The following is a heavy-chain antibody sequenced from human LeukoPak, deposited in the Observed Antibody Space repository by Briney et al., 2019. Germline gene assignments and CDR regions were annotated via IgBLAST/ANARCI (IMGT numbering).Heavy chain of an antibody. V-gene: IGHV1-69*04. Sequence: SVKVSCKASGGTFSSYAISWVRQAPGQGLEWMGRIIPIFGIANYAQKFQGRVTITADKSTSTAYMELSSLRSEDTGVYYCARDMGDTAMVTCWFDPWGQGTLVTVSS. CDR3: ARDMGDTAMVTCWFDP. CDR2: IIPIFGIA. D-gene: IGHD5-18*01. CDR1: GGTFSSYA. J-gene: IGHJ5*02.